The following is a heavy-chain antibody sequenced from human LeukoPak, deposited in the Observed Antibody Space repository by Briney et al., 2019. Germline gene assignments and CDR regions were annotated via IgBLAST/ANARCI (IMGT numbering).Heavy chain of an antibody. CDR2: INPSGGTT. V-gene: IGHV1-46*01. CDR3: ARDLSHRYYHSTGYAFDY. D-gene: IGHD3-22*01. CDR1: EYIFTSYS. J-gene: IGHJ4*02. Sequence: GASVKVSCKASEYIFTSYSMHWVRRAPGQGLEWMGIINPSGGTTNYAQKFQGRVTMTRDTSTSTVYMDLSSLRSEDTAVYYCARDLSHRYYHSTGYAFDYWGQGTLVTVSS.